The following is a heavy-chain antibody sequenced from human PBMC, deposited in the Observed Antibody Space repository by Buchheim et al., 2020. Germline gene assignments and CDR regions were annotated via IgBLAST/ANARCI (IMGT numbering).Heavy chain of an antibody. CDR2: INHSGIT. CDR1: GGSFSGYY. CDR3: ARDGKLLWFGELSALDYYGMDV. J-gene: IGHJ6*02. Sequence: QVQLQQWGAGLLKPSETLSLTCAVYGGSFSGYYWSWIRQPPGKGLEWIGEINHSGITNYNPSLKSRVTISADTSKNQFSLKLRSVTAVDTAVYYCARDGKLLWFGELSALDYYGMDVWGQGTT. D-gene: IGHD3-10*01. V-gene: IGHV4-34*01.